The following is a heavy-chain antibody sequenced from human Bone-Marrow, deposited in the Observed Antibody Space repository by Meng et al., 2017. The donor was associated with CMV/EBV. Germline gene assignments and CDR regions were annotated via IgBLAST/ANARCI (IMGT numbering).Heavy chain of an antibody. V-gene: IGHV3-30*02. CDR3: AKRRDTWELHY. CDR2: IRYDGKNT. Sequence: GGSLRLSCAASGFTFSNAWMNWVRQAPGKGLEWVAFIRYDGKNTNYADSVKGRFTISRDNSRNTLYLQMSSLRAEDTAVYYCAKRRDTWELHYWGQGTLVTVSS. CDR1: GFTFSNAW. D-gene: IGHD1-26*01. J-gene: IGHJ4*02.